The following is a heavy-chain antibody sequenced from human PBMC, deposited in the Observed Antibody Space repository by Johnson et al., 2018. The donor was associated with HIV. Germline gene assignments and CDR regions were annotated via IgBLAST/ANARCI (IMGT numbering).Heavy chain of an antibody. CDR1: GFIFNNYA. J-gene: IGHJ3*02. D-gene: IGHD6-13*01. V-gene: IGHV3-43D*03. CDR2: IAWDGSSA. CDR3: AKGYSSTWHDAFNI. Sequence: VQLVESGGDVVQPGGSLRLSCAASGFIFNNYAMHWVRQAPGKGLEWVSLIAWDGSSAYYADSVKGRLTSARDNSKNSLYLEMNSVRAEDTALYYCAKGYSSTWHDAFNIWGQGTMVTVSS.